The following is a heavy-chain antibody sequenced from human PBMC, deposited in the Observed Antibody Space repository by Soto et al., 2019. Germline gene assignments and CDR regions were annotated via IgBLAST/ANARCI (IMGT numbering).Heavy chain of an antibody. CDR2: ISTSGSTI. CDR1: GFTFSSYS. CDR3: AKGSGAVGDV. V-gene: IGHV3-48*01. J-gene: IGHJ6*04. Sequence: GGSLRLSCAASGFTFSSYSMNWVRQAPGKGLEWVSYISTSGSTIYYADSVKGRFTISRDNAKNFLYLQMNSLRAEDTAVYHCAKGSGAVGDVWGKGTTVTVSS. D-gene: IGHD3-16*01.